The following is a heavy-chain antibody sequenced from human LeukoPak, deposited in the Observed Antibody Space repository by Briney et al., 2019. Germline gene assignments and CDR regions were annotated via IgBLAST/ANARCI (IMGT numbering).Heavy chain of an antibody. V-gene: IGHV4-4*02. Sequence: PSGTLSLTCAVSGGSISSSNWWSGVRPPPGKGLEWIGEIYHSGSTNYNPSLKSRVTISVDKSKNQFSLKLSSVTAADTAVYYCARRYCSSTSCFDNGMDVWGKGTTVTVSS. CDR1: GGSISSSNW. CDR2: IYHSGST. CDR3: ARRYCSSTSCFDNGMDV. J-gene: IGHJ6*04. D-gene: IGHD2-2*01.